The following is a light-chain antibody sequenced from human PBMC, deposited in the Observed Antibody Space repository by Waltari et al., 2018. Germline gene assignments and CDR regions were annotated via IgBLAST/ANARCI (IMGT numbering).Light chain of an antibody. CDR3: QQYYRLPYT. CDR2: GAP. CDR1: QSVLYSSNNKNY. Sequence: IVMTQSPDSLAVSLGERATINCKSSQSVLYSSNNKNYLSWYQQRPGQPPKLLIYGAPTRESGVPDRVSGSGSGTDFTLTISTLQAEDVAVYFCQQYYRLPYTFGQGTKLEIK. J-gene: IGKJ2*01. V-gene: IGKV4-1*01.